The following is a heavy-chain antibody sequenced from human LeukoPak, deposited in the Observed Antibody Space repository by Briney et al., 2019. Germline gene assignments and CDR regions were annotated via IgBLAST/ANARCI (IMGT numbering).Heavy chain of an antibody. CDR2: INHSGST. D-gene: IGHD4-23*01. Sequence: SETLSLTCAVYGGSFSGYYWSWIRQPPGKGLEWIGEINHSGSTNYNPSLKSRVTISVDTPKNQFSLKLSSVTASDTAVYYCARGPVVTRNWFDPWGQGTLVTVSS. CDR3: ARGPVVTRNWFDP. V-gene: IGHV4-34*01. J-gene: IGHJ5*02. CDR1: GGSFSGYY.